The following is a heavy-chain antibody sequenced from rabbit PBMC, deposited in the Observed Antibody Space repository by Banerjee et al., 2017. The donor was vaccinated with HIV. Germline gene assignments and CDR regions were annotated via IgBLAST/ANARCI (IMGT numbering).Heavy chain of an antibody. CDR3: ARQNRNGVDFNL. CDR1: GFDLSSYYV. J-gene: IGHJ4*01. CDR2: IDAGSGTT. D-gene: IGHD2-1*01. Sequence: QSLEESGGGLVKPEGSLKLSCTASGFDLSSYYVMCWVRQAPGKGLEWIGCIDAGSGTTYYANWAKGRFTISKTSSTTVTLQMTSLTAADTATYFCARQNRNGVDFNLWGPGTLVTVS. V-gene: IGHV1S40*01.